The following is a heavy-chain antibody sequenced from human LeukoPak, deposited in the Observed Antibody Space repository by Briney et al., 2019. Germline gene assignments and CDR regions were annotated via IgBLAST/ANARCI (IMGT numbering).Heavy chain of an antibody. CDR3: ARARSGKWGFDY. CDR1: GFTFSSYS. Sequence: KAGGSLRLSCAASGFTFSSYSMNWVRQAPGKGLEWVSSISSSSSYIYYADSVKGRFTISRDNAKNSLYLQMNSLRAEDTAVYYCARARSGKWGFDYWGQGTLVTVSS. J-gene: IGHJ4*02. V-gene: IGHV3-21*01. D-gene: IGHD1-26*01. CDR2: ISSSSSYI.